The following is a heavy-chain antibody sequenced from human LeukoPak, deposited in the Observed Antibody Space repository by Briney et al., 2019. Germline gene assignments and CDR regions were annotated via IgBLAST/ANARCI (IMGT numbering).Heavy chain of an antibody. V-gene: IGHV4-34*01. CDR2: INHSGST. J-gene: IGHJ4*02. D-gene: IGHD3-3*01. CDR3: ARASIITIFGVDPYYFDY. Sequence: PSETLSLTCAVYGGSFSGYYWSWVRQPPGKGLEWIGEINHSGSTNYNPSLKSRVTISVDTSKNQFSLKLSSVTAADTAVYYCARASIITIFGVDPYYFDYWGQGTLVTVSS. CDR1: GGSFSGYY.